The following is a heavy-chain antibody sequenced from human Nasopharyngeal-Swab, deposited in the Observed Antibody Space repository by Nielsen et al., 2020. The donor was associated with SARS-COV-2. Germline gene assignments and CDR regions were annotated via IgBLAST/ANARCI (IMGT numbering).Heavy chain of an antibody. V-gene: IGHV2-5*02. J-gene: IGHJ3*02. CDR3: AHRGCSSTSCYSDAFDI. CDR2: IYWDDDK. Sequence: RQATGKALEWLALIYWDDDKRYSPSLKSRLTITKDTSKNQVVLTMTNMDPVDTATYYCAHRGCSSTSCYSDAFDIWGQGTMVTVSS. D-gene: IGHD2-2*02.